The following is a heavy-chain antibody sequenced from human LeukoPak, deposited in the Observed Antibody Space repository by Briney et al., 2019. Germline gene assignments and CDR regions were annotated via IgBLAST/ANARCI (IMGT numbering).Heavy chain of an antibody. J-gene: IGHJ4*02. D-gene: IGHD5-12*01. CDR1: GFTFDDYA. Sequence: GGSLRLSCAASGFTFDDYAMHWVRQAPGKGLEWVSGTSWNSGSIGYADSVKGRFTISRDNAKNSLYLQMNSLRAEDMALYYCAKVRGLRSVDDYFDYWGQGTLVTVSS. V-gene: IGHV3-9*03. CDR3: AKVRGLRSVDDYFDY. CDR2: TSWNSGSI.